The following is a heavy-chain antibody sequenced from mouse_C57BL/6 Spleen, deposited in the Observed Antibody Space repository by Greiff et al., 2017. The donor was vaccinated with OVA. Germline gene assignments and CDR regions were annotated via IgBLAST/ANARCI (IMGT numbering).Heavy chain of an antibody. J-gene: IGHJ3*01. CDR2: INPYNGGT. CDR1: GYTFTDYY. V-gene: IGHV1-19*01. CDR3: ASYYDYDEEAWFAY. D-gene: IGHD2-4*01. Sequence: VQLQQSGPVLVKPGASVKMSCKASGYTFTDYYMNWVKQSHGKSLEWIGVINPYNGGTSYNQKFKGKATLTVDKSSSTAYMELNSLTSEDSAVYYCASYYDYDEEAWFAYWGQGTLVTVSA.